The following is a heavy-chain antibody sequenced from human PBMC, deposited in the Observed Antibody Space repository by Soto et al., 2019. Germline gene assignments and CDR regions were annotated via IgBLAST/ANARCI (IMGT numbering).Heavy chain of an antibody. D-gene: IGHD5-12*01. Sequence: ASVKVSCKASGDTFSSFGISWVRQAPGQGLEWMGGIIPVFGRPNYAQRFRGRLTITADESTNTGYMELIDLRSEDTAVYYCAREGSGYNFWGQGTQVTVSS. CDR2: IIPVFGRP. J-gene: IGHJ1*01. V-gene: IGHV1-69*13. CDR3: AREGSGYNF. CDR1: GDTFSSFG.